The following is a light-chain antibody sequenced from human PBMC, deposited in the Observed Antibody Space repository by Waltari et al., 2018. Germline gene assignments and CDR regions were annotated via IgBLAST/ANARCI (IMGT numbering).Light chain of an antibody. J-gene: IGKJ2*01. V-gene: IGKV3-20*01. CDR1: QSVSSSY. CDR2: GAS. CDR3: QQYGPSPPFT. Sequence: EIVLTQSPGTLSLSPGERATLFCRASQSVSSSYLAWYQQRPGQPPRLLIYGASSRATGIPDRFSGSGSGTDFTLTISRLEPEHFAMYYCQQYGPSPPFTFGQGTKLEIK.